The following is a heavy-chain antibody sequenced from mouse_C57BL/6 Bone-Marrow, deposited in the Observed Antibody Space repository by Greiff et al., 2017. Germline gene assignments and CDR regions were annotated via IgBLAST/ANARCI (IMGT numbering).Heavy chain of an antibody. D-gene: IGHD2-1*01. CDR1: GFSLTSYG. Sequence: QVQLKESGPGLVQPSQSLSITCTASGFSLTSYGVHWVRQSPGKGLEWLGVIWRGGSNDYNAAFMSRLGITQANPKRQVFFKMNSLQADDTAIYYCAIYGNYDFDYWGQGTTLTVSS. CDR2: IWRGGSN. V-gene: IGHV2-5*01. CDR3: AIYGNYDFDY. J-gene: IGHJ2*01.